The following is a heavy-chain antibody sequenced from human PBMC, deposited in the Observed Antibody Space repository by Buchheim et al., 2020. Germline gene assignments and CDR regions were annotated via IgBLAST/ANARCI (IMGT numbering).Heavy chain of an antibody. Sequence: QVQLVESGGGVVQPGRSLRLSCAASGFTFSSYGMHWVRQAPGKGLEWVAVISYDGSNKYYADSVKGRFTISRDNSKNTLYLQMNSLRAEDTAVYYCAKGLQPTIFGVEYYYYGMDVWGQGTT. CDR2: ISYDGSNK. CDR3: AKGLQPTIFGVEYYYYGMDV. J-gene: IGHJ6*02. D-gene: IGHD3-3*01. V-gene: IGHV3-30*18. CDR1: GFTFSSYG.